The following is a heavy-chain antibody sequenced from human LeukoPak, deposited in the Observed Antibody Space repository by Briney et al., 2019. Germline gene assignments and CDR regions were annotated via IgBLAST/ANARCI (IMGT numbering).Heavy chain of an antibody. CDR1: GGTFSSYA. V-gene: IGHV1-69*04. J-gene: IGHJ4*02. Sequence: SVKVSCKASGGTFSSYAISWVRQAPGQRLEWMGRIIPILGIANYAQKFQGRVTITADKSTSTAYMELSSLRSEDTAVYYCARGRNYFDYWGQGTLVTVPS. CDR3: ARGRNYFDY. CDR2: IIPILGIA.